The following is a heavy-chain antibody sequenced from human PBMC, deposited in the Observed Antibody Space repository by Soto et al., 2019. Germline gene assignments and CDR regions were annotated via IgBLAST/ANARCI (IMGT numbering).Heavy chain of an antibody. Sequence: SETLPRTCTVSGGSISNDYGSWIRQPPGKGLEWIGYIYYSGSTNYNPSLKSRVTISVDTSKNQFSLKLSSVTAADTAVYYCSRLEYSGYDLIPASFDYWGQGTLVTVSS. V-gene: IGHV4-59*08. CDR3: SRLEYSGYDLIPASFDY. CDR1: GGSISNDY. J-gene: IGHJ4*02. CDR2: IYYSGST. D-gene: IGHD5-12*01.